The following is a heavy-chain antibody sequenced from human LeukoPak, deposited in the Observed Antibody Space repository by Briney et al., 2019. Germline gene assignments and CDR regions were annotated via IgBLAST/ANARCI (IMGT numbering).Heavy chain of an antibody. V-gene: IGHV4-61*08. J-gene: IGHJ3*02. Sequence: SETLSLTCTVSGGSISSSDYYWSWIRQPPGKGLEWIGYIYYSGSTNYNPSLKSRVTISVDTSKNQFSLKLSSVTAADTAVYYCARDRYSSGWYKPDDAFDIWGQGTMVTVSS. D-gene: IGHD6-19*01. CDR2: IYYSGST. CDR3: ARDRYSSGWYKPDDAFDI. CDR1: GGSISSSDYY.